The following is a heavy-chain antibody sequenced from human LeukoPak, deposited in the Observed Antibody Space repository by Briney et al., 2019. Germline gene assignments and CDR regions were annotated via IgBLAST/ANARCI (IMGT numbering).Heavy chain of an antibody. CDR1: GFTVSSSY. J-gene: IGHJ4*02. Sequence: GGSLRLSCAPSGFTVSSSYMSWVRQAPGKGLEWVSIIYSSGSTYYADSVKGRFTISRDNAKNTLYLQMNSLRAEDTAVYYCARDRSIASDYWGQGTLVTVSS. V-gene: IGHV3-66*01. D-gene: IGHD6-6*01. CDR2: IYSSGST. CDR3: ARDRSIASDY.